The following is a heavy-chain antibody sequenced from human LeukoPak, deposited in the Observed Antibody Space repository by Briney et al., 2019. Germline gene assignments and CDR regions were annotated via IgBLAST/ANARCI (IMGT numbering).Heavy chain of an antibody. J-gene: IGHJ4*02. D-gene: IGHD6-19*01. CDR2: ISYDGSNK. CDR1: GFTFSSYG. Sequence: KPGRSLRLSCAASGFTFSSYGMHWVRQAPGKGLEWVAVISYDGSNKYYADSVKGRFTISRDNSKNTLYLQMNSLRAEDTAVYYCARGPSSGWFKLVVSFDYWGQGTLVTVSS. CDR3: ARGPSSGWFKLVVSFDY. V-gene: IGHV3-30*03.